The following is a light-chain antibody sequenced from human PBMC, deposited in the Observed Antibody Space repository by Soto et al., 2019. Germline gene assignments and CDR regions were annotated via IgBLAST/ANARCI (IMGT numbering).Light chain of an antibody. J-gene: IGLJ3*02. Sequence: SALTQTASVSGSPGQSITISCTGTSSAVGGYNFVSWYQQHPGKAPKLIIHEVTNRPSGVSNRFSGSKSGNTASLTISGLQAEDEAVYYFCSHSSSITWMFGGGTKLTVL. CDR2: EVT. V-gene: IGLV2-14*03. CDR3: CSHSSSITWM. CDR1: SSAVGGYNF.